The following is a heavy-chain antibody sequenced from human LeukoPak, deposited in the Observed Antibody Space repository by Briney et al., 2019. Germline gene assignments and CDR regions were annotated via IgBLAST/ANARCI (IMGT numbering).Heavy chain of an antibody. CDR3: ARDLYGLGSPRTRDF. CDR2: IQQEGSEK. V-gene: IGHV3-7*01. CDR1: GFTFSNYW. J-gene: IGHJ5*01. Sequence: PGGSLRLSCAASGFTFSNYWMSWVRQAPGKGLEWVANIQQEGSEKNYVDSVKGRFTISRDNARNSLYLQMNSLRAGDTAIYYCARDLYGLGSPRTRDFWGHGTLVTVSS. D-gene: IGHD3-10*01.